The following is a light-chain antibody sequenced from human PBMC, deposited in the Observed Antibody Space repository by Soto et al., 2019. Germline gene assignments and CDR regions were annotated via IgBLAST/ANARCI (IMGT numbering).Light chain of an antibody. CDR3: AAWDDSLSVV. J-gene: IGLJ2*01. Sequence: QSVLTQPPSASGTPGQRVTISCSGSSSNIGSNYVYWYQQLPGTAPKILIYRNNQRPSGVPDRFSGSKSGTSASRAISGLRSEDEADYYCAAWDDSLSVVFGGGTKRTVL. V-gene: IGLV1-47*01. CDR1: SSNIGSNY. CDR2: RNN.